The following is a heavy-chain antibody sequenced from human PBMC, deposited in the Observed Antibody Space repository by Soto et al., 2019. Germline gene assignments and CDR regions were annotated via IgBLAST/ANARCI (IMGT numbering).Heavy chain of an antibody. CDR2: IGTAGDT. J-gene: IGHJ6*02. CDR3: AGGGATPCYYYYGMDV. CDR1: GFTFSSYD. V-gene: IGHV3-13*01. D-gene: IGHD1-26*01. Sequence: EVQLVESGGGLVQPGGSLRLSCAASGFTFSSYDMHWVRQATGKGLEWVSAIGTAGDTYYPGSVKGRFTISRENTKNSSYLQMSSLIADDRAVYYCAGGGATPCYYYYGMDVWGQGTTVTVSS.